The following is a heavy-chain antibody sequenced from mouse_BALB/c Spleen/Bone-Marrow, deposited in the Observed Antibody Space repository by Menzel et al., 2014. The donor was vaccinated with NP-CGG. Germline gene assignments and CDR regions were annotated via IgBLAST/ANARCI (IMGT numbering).Heavy chain of an antibody. D-gene: IGHD2-14*01. CDR1: GFTFSDYY. J-gene: IGHJ3*01. CDR3: ARDGDYWYAWFAY. V-gene: IGHV5-4*02. CDR2: ISDAGSYT. Sequence: EVMLVESGGGLVKPGGSLKLSCAASGFTFSDYYMYWVRQTPEKRLEWVATISDAGSYTYYPDSVKGRFTISRDNAKNNLYLQMISLKSEDTAMYNCARDGDYWYAWFAYWGQGTLVTVST.